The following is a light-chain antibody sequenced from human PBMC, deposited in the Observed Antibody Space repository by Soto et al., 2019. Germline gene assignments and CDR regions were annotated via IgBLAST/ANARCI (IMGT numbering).Light chain of an antibody. CDR3: QQYGSSLT. V-gene: IGKV3-20*01. CDR1: QSISRS. CDR2: DAS. Sequence: EIVLTQSPAILSVSPGERATLSCRASQSISRSLAWYQQKPGQAPRLLISDASTRATGIPARFSGSGSGTDFTLTISRLEPEDFAVYYCQQYGSSLTFGGGTKVDIK. J-gene: IGKJ4*01.